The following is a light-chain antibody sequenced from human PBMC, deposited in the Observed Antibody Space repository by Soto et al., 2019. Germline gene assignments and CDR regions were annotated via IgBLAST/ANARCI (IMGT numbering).Light chain of an antibody. CDR1: QSISSW. V-gene: IGKV1-27*01. Sequence: DIQMTQSPSTLSASVGDRVTITCLASQSISSWLAWYQQKPGKVPKLMIYAASTLQSGVPSRFSGSGSGTDCTLTISSLQPEDVATYYCQKYNSAPLTLGGGTKVDIK. CDR2: AAS. CDR3: QKYNSAPLT. J-gene: IGKJ4*01.